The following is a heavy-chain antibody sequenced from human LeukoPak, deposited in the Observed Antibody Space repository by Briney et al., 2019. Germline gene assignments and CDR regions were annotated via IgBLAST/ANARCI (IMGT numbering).Heavy chain of an antibody. J-gene: IGHJ6*04. D-gene: IGHD3-10*02. CDR3: AELGITMIGGV. V-gene: IGHV3-66*01. Sequence: PGGSLRLSCVASGLTVSSNYMSWVRQAPGKGLEWVSVIYSSGDTYYADSVKGRFTISRDSSKNTLYLQMNSLRAEDTAVYYCAELGITMIGGVWGKGTTVTISS. CDR1: GLTVSSNY. CDR2: IYSSGDT.